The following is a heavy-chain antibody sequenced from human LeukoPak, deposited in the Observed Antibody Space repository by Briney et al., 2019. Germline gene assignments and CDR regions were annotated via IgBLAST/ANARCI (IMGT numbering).Heavy chain of an antibody. CDR3: ARRVDTRFDY. Sequence: KPGESLKISCKGSGYSFTSYWIGWVRQMPGKGLEWVGLIYPSDSDTRYGPSFQGQVTISVDTSITTAYLQWSSLKASDTAMYYCARRVDTRFDYWGQGTLVTVSS. CDR1: GYSFTSYW. V-gene: IGHV5-51*01. J-gene: IGHJ4*02. D-gene: IGHD5-18*01. CDR2: IYPSDSDT.